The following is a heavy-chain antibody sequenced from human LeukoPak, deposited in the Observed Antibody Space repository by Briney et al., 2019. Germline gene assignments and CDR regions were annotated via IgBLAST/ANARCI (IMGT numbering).Heavy chain of an antibody. J-gene: IGHJ3*02. D-gene: IGHD4/OR15-4a*01. CDR1: GFDFSDAW. Sequence: GGSLRLSCSASGFDFSDAWMSWVRQAPGKGLEWVGRLKSKTSGETTGYAAPVEGRFSISRDDSKNTLYLQMNSLKIEDTAMYYCTTDDYGNIDRGGSYDAFDMWGQGTMVTVSS. CDR2: LKSKTSGETT. CDR3: TTDDYGNIDRGGSYDAFDM. V-gene: IGHV3-15*01.